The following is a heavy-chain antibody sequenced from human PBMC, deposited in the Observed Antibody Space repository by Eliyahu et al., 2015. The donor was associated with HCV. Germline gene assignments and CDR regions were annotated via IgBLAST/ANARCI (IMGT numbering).Heavy chain of an antibody. CDR2: IKQDGSER. Sequence: EVQLVESGGGLVQPGGSLXXXCAASGFTFSSYWMXWVRQAXGKGLEWVANIKQDGSERYYGDFVKGRFTSSRDNAKNSLYLQMNSLRAEDTAVYYCARGFGQFDYWGQGTVVTVSS. CDR1: GFTFSSYW. D-gene: IGHD3-16*01. J-gene: IGHJ4*02. CDR3: ARGFGQFDY. V-gene: IGHV3-7*01.